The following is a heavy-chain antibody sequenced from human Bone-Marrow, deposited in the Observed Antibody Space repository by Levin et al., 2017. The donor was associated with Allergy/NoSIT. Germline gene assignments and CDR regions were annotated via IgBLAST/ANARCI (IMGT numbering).Heavy chain of an antibody. V-gene: IGHV4-59*08. CDR3: ARRAFDV. CDR1: GDSLSPFY. J-gene: IGHJ3*01. CDR2: IYYSGGT. Sequence: SETLSLTCTVSGDSLSPFYWSWIRQPPGKGLEWIGYIYYSGGTTYNPSLKSRVTLSVDTSKNQFSLRLSAVTAADTAVYYCARRAFDVWGQGTVVTVSS.